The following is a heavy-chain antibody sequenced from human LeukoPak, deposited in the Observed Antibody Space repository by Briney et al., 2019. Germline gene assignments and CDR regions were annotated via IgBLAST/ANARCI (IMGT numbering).Heavy chain of an antibody. Sequence: SETLSLTCAVYSVSFSGYYWTWFRQPPGKGLEWIGEFNHNWGAKYNPSIRSRATISVDTSKNHLSLSLNSVTAADTAVYYCAASLWFGIYPDYWGQGSLVTVSS. V-gene: IGHV4-34*01. CDR1: SVSFSGYY. CDR3: AASLWFGIYPDY. J-gene: IGHJ4*02. CDR2: FNHNWGA. D-gene: IGHD3-10*01.